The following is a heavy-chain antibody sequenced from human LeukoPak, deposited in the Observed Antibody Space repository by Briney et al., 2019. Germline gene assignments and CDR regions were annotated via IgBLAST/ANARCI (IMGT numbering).Heavy chain of an antibody. CDR1: GFTFSSYS. Sequence: GGSLRLSCAASGFTFSSYSMNWVRQAPGKGLEWVSSISSSSGYMYSADSVKGRFTISRDNAKNSLYLQMNSLRAEDTAVYYCTRDMGSGSYLYYFDYWGREPWSPSPQ. CDR3: TRDMGSGSYLYYFDY. V-gene: IGHV3-21*01. J-gene: IGHJ4*02. CDR2: ISSSSGYM. D-gene: IGHD1-26*01.